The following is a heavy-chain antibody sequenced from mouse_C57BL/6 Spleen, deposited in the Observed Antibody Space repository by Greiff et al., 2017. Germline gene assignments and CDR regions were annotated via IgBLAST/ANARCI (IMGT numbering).Heavy chain of an antibody. CDR1: GFTFSDYG. J-gene: IGHJ4*01. Sequence: EVKLVESGGGLVQPGGSLKLSCAASGFTFSDYGMAWVRQAPRKGPEWVAFISNLAYSIYYADTVTGRFTISRENAKNTLYLEMSSRRSEDTAMYYCARRADYDIYYAMDYWGQGTSVTVSS. CDR3: ARRADYDIYYAMDY. V-gene: IGHV5-15*01. D-gene: IGHD2-4*01. CDR2: ISNLAYSI.